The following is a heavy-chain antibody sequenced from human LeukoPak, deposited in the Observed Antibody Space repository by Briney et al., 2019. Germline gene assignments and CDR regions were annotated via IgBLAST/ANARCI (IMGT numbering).Heavy chain of an antibody. V-gene: IGHV4-38-2*02. Sequence: SETLSLTCTVSGYSISSGYYWGWIRQPPGKGLEWIGSIYHSGSTYYNPSLKSRVTISVDTSKNQFSLKLSSVTAADTAVYYCARSYYYGSGSYYYYYYMDVWGKGTTVTISS. CDR2: IYHSGST. CDR1: GYSISSGYY. D-gene: IGHD3-10*01. CDR3: ARSYYYGSGSYYYYYYMDV. J-gene: IGHJ6*03.